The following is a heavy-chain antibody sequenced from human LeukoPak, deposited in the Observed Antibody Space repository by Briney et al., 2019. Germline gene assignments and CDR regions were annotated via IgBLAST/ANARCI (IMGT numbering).Heavy chain of an antibody. Sequence: SETLSLTCTVSGDSISSYYCSWIRQPPGKGLEWIGYINYSGSTYYNPSLKSRVTISVDTSKNQFSLKLSSVTAADTAVYYCARIRRGYSYGMDVWGQGTTVTVSS. J-gene: IGHJ6*02. CDR3: ARIRRGYSYGMDV. CDR1: GDSISSYY. V-gene: IGHV4-59*12. CDR2: INYSGST. D-gene: IGHD5-18*01.